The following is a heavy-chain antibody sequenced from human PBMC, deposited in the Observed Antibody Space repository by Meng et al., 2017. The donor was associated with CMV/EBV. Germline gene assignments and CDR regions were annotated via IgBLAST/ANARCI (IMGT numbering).Heavy chain of an antibody. J-gene: IGHJ4*02. CDR2: INSDGSRT. V-gene: IGHV3-74*01. D-gene: IGHD3-22*01. CDR1: GFTFSNSW. CDR3: ARERANYYDSSGYYGY. Sequence: SGFTFSNSWMHWVRQAPGKGLVWVSRINSDGSRTSYADSVKGRFTISRDNAKNTLYLHMNSLRAEDTAVYYCARERANYYDSSGYYGYWGQGTLVTVSS.